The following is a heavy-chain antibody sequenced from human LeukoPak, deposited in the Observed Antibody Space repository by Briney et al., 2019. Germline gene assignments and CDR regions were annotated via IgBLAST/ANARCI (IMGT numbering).Heavy chain of an antibody. CDR1: GGSFSSYY. CDR2: IYYSGST. CDR3: GRWSPDYGDYEYYFDY. V-gene: IGHV4-59*01. J-gene: IGHJ4*02. Sequence: SGTLSLTCTVSGGSFSSYYWSWIRQPPGKGLEWIGYIYYSGSTNYNPSLKSRVTISVDTSKNQFSLKLSSVTAADTAVYYCGRWSPDYGDYEYYFDYWGQGTLVTVSS. D-gene: IGHD4-17*01.